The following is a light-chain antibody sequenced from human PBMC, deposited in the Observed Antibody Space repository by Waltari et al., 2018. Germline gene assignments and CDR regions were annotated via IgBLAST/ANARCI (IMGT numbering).Light chain of an antibody. V-gene: IGLV1-44*01. CDR2: SKN. CDR3: AAWDDSLNGPLNV. CDR1: SSNIGSNP. Sequence: QSVLTQPPSASGPPGPRVTISCSGRSSNIGSNPVHWYQQLPGTAPKLLIYSKNQRPSGVPDRFSGSKSGTSASLAISGLQSEDEADYYCAAWDDSLNGPLNVFGSGTKVTVL. J-gene: IGLJ6*01.